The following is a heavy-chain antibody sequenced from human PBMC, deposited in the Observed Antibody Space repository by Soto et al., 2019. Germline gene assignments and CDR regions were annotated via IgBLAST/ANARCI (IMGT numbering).Heavy chain of an antibody. D-gene: IGHD2-15*01. CDR1: GFTFSNYG. CDR2: IWYDGSNK. CDR3: ASEYCSGGSCYYYGMDV. V-gene: IGHV3-33*01. J-gene: IGHJ6*02. Sequence: QVQLVESGGGVVQPGRSLRLSCAASGFTFSNYGMHWVRQAPGKGLEWVAVIWYDGSNKYYADSVKGRFSISRDNSKNTRYLQMSSLRAEDTAVYYCASEYCSGGSCYYYGMDVWGQGTTVTVSS.